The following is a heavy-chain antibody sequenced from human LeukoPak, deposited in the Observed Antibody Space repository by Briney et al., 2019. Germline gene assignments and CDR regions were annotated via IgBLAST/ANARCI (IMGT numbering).Heavy chain of an antibody. Sequence: GGSLRLSCAASGFTFSSYIMSWVRQAPGKGLEWVSSISSSSSYIYYADSVKGRFTISRDNAKNSLYLQMNSLRAEDTAVYYCAREVGLRSPPFDYWGQGTLVTVSS. D-gene: IGHD4-17*01. CDR1: GFTFSSYI. CDR2: ISSSSSYI. CDR3: AREVGLRSPPFDY. V-gene: IGHV3-21*01. J-gene: IGHJ4*02.